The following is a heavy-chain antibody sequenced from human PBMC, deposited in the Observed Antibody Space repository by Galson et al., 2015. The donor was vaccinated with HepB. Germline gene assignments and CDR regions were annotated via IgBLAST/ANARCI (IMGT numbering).Heavy chain of an antibody. CDR2: ISDSGSGT. J-gene: IGHJ4*02. CDR3: AKDLRGNNWDFDC. Sequence: SLRLSCAASGFTFTNYAMSWVRQAPGKGLEWVSAISDSGSGTYYADSVKGRFTISRDNSKNTLYLQMSSLRAEDTAVYYCAKDLRGNNWDFDCWGQGTLVTVSS. V-gene: IGHV3-23*01. CDR1: GFTFTNYA. D-gene: IGHD1-20*01.